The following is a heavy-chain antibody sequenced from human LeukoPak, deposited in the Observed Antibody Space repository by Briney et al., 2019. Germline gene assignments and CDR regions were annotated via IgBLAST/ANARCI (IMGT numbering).Heavy chain of an antibody. J-gene: IGHJ3*02. Sequence: PSETLSLTCTVSGGSISSYYWNWIRQPPGKGLEWIGYIYYSGSTNYNPSLKSRVTISVDTSKNQFSLKLSSVTAADTAVYYCARDRSEDAFDIWGQGTMVTVSS. CDR3: ARDRSEDAFDI. CDR2: IYYSGST. CDR1: GGSISSYY. V-gene: IGHV4-59*01.